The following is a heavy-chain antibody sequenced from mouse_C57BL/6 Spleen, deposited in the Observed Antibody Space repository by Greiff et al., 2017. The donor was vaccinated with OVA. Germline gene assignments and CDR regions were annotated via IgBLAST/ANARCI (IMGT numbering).Heavy chain of an antibody. CDR2: IYPSDGET. Sequence: QVQLLQSGAELVRPGSSVKLSCKASGYTFTSYWMDWVKQRPGKGLEWIGNIYPSDGETHYNQQFKDKATLTVDKTASTAYMQLSSLTSEDSAVYYCARGGVDYWGQGTTLTVSS. V-gene: IGHV1-61*01. CDR1: GYTFTSYW. CDR3: ARGGVDY. J-gene: IGHJ2*01.